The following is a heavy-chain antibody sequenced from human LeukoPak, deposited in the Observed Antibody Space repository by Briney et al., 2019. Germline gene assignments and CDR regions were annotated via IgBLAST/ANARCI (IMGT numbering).Heavy chain of an antibody. CDR1: GFTFDDYA. CDR2: ISWNSGSI. V-gene: IGHV3-9*01. Sequence: GGSLRLSCAASGFTFDDYAMHWVRQAPGKGLEWVSGISWNSGSIGYADSVKGRFTISRDNAKNSLYLQMNSLRSEDTAVYYCARDQEGFGYWGQGTLATVSS. CDR3: ARDQEGFGY. J-gene: IGHJ4*02.